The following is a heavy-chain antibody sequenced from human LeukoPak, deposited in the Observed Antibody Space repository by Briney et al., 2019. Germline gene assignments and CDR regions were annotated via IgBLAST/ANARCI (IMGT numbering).Heavy chain of an antibody. V-gene: IGHV4-34*01. Sequence: SETLSLTCAVYGGSFSGYYWSWIRQPPGKGLEWIGEINHSGSTNYNPSLKSRVTISVDTSKNQFSLKLSSVTAADTAVYYCARASYGGNSGLDYWGQGTLVTVSS. CDR1: GGSFSGYY. CDR3: ARASYGGNSGLDY. CDR2: INHSGST. J-gene: IGHJ4*02. D-gene: IGHD4-23*01.